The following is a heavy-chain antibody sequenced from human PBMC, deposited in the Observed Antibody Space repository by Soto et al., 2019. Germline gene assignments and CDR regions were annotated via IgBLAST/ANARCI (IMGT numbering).Heavy chain of an antibody. CDR3: ARDRLARGIPVAGRIDY. J-gene: IGHJ4*02. CDR1: GFILSQYS. V-gene: IGHV3-21*02. D-gene: IGHD6-19*01. Sequence: EVQLVESGGGLVKPGGSLRLSCAASGFILSQYSMTWVPQAPGKGLEWVSSISSTGAPMYYADSVKGRFTISRDDADNSLYLQMNSLRVEDTAVYYCARDRLARGIPVAGRIDYWGQGALVTVSS. CDR2: ISSTGAPM.